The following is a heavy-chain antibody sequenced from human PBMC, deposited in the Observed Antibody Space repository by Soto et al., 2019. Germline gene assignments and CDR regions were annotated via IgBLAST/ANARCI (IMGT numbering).Heavy chain of an antibody. CDR3: AKDPPGVVAVAGYYMDV. CDR1: GFTFSSYA. D-gene: IGHD6-19*01. V-gene: IGHV3-23*01. CDR2: ISGSGGST. Sequence: EVQLLESGGGLVQPGGSLRLSCAASGFTFSSYAMSWVRQAPGKWLEWVSAISGSGGSTYYADSVKGRFTISRDNSKNTQYLQMNSLRAEDTAVYYCAKDPPGVVAVAGYYMDVWGKGTTVTVSS. J-gene: IGHJ6*03.